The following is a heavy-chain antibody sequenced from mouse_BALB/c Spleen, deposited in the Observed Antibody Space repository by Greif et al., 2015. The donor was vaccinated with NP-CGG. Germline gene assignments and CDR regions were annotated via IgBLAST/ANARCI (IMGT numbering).Heavy chain of an antibody. D-gene: IGHD1-3*01. Sequence: SGAELTRPGASVKLSCKASGYTFTSYWMQWVKQRPGQGLEWIGAIYPGDGDTRYTQRFKGKATLTADKSSSTAYVQLSSLASEDSAVYYCAREGKGSWFAYWGQGTLVTVSA. CDR1: GYTFTSYW. CDR2: IYPGDGDT. V-gene: IGHV1-87*01. J-gene: IGHJ3*01. CDR3: AREGKGSWFAY.